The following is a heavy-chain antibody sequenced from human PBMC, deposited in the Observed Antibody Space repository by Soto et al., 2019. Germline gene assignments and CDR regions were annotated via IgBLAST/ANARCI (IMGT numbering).Heavy chain of an antibody. D-gene: IGHD2-2*01. CDR1: GYTFTSYA. V-gene: IGHV1-3*01. Sequence: QVQLVQSGAEVKKPGASVKVSCKASGYTFTSYAMHWVRQAPGQRLEWMGWINAGNGNTKYSQKFEGRVTMTRDTAASTGYMELSSLRSEDTAVYYCARVPRLMPEDYCSSTSCYDGGFDYWGQGTLVTVSS. J-gene: IGHJ4*02. CDR3: ARVPRLMPEDYCSSTSCYDGGFDY. CDR2: INAGNGNT.